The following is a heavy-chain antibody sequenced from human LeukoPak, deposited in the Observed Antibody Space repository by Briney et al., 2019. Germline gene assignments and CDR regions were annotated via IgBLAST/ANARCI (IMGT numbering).Heavy chain of an antibody. D-gene: IGHD2-15*01. V-gene: IGHV3-15*01. Sequence: GGSLRLSCAASGFSINDAWMSWVRQAPGKGLEWVGRIKSDTDGETTDYAAPVKGRSTISRDDSRNTLYLQMTTLKTEDTALYYCTTDPHSGYCSGVSCYPYDYWGQGTLVTVSS. CDR1: GFSINDAW. CDR2: IKSDTDGETT. CDR3: TTDPHSGYCSGVSCYPYDY. J-gene: IGHJ4*02.